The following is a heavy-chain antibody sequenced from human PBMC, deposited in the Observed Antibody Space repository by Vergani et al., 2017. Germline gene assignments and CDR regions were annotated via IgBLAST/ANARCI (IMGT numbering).Heavy chain of an antibody. CDR1: GFTFSSYG. CDR2: IWYDGSNK. V-gene: IGHV3-33*01. Sequence: QVQLVESGGGVVQPGRSLRLSCAASGFTFSSYGMHWVRQAPGKGLEWVAVIWYDGSNKYYADSGKGRFTISRDNSKNTLYLQMNSLRAEDTAVYYCARDGEIAVAAYWGQGTLVTVSS. J-gene: IGHJ4*02. D-gene: IGHD6-19*01. CDR3: ARDGEIAVAAY.